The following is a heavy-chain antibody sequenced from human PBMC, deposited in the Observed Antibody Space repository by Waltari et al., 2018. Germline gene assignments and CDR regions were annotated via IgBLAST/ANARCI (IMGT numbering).Heavy chain of an antibody. CDR3: ARVLDWYFDL. Sequence: EVQLVESGGGLVQPGGSLRLSCAASGFTFISFWMTGVRQAPGKGLEWVANIKQDGSEKYYVDSVKGRFTISRDNAKNSLYLQMNSLRAEDTAVYYCARVLDWYFDLWGRGTLVTVSS. V-gene: IGHV3-7*04. CDR1: GFTFISFW. CDR2: IKQDGSEK. J-gene: IGHJ2*01.